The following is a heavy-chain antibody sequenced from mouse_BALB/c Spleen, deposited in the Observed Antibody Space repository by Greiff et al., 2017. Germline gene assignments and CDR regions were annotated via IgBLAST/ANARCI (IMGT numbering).Heavy chain of an antibody. V-gene: IGHV3-6*02. CDR3: ARGGDYPAWFAY. J-gene: IGHJ3*01. CDR2: ISYDGSN. CDR1: GYSITSGYY. D-gene: IGHD2-4*01. Sequence: VQLKESGPGLVKPSQSLSLTCSVTGYSITSGYYWNWIRQFPGNKLEWMGYISYDGSNNYNPSLKNRISITRDTSKNQFFLKLNSVTTEDTATYYCARGGDYPAWFAYWGQGTLVTVSA.